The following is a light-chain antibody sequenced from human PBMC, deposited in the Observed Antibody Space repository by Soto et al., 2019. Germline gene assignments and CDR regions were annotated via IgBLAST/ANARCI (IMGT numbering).Light chain of an antibody. CDR3: SSYTDSSTLNYV. CDR1: SSDVGGYNY. Sequence: QSVLTQPASVSGSPGQSITISCTGTSSDVGGYNYVSWYQQHPGKAPKLMIFDINNRPSGVSSRFSGSKSGNTASLTISGLQAEDEADYYCSSYTDSSTLNYVFGTGTKVTV. V-gene: IGLV2-14*03. J-gene: IGLJ1*01. CDR2: DIN.